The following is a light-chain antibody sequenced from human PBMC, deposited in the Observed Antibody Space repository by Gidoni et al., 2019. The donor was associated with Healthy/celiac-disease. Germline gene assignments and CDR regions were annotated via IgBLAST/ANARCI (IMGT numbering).Light chain of an antibody. CDR1: QSSSSY. J-gene: IGKJ4*01. CDR3: QRSNSTPLT. Sequence: IQMTQSPSSLSASVGDRVTITCRATQSSSSYLYWYQQKPGKAPKLLIYAASSLQSGVPSRFSGSGSGTDFTLTISSLQPEDFANYYCQRSNSTPLTFGGGTKVEIK. V-gene: IGKV1-39*01. CDR2: AAS.